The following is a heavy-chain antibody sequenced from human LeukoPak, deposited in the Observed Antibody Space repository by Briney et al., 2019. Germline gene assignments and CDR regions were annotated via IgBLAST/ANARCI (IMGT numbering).Heavy chain of an antibody. V-gene: IGHV3-15*01. J-gene: IGHJ4*02. CDR3: TRHKWPGDY. D-gene: IGHD5-12*01. CDR1: GFTFSSYA. Sequence: GGSLRLSCAASGFTFSSYAMSWVRQAPGKGLEWVGRIKSKTDGCTTDYAAPVKGRFTISRDDSKNTLYLQMNSLKTEDTAVYYCTRHKWPGDYWGQGTLVTVSS. CDR2: IKSKTDGCTT.